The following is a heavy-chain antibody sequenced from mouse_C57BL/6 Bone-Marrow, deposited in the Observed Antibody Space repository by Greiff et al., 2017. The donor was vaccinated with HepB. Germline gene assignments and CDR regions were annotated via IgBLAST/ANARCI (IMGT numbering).Heavy chain of an antibody. Sequence: EVQVVESGGGLVKPGGSLKLSCAASGFTFSDYGMHWVRQAPEKGLEWVAYISSGSSTIYYADTVKGRFTISRDNAKNTLVLQMSSLRSEDTAMYYCARGTAYWGQGTLVTVSA. J-gene: IGHJ3*01. CDR2: ISSGSSTI. CDR3: ARGTAY. V-gene: IGHV5-17*01. CDR1: GFTFSDYG.